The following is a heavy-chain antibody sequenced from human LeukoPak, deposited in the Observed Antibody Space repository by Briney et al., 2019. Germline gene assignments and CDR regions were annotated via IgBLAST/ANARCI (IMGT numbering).Heavy chain of an antibody. CDR1: GGSISSGGYY. J-gene: IGHJ4*02. V-gene: IGHV3-66*01. D-gene: IGHD5-18*01. CDR2: IYSGGST. Sequence: ETLSLTCTVSGGSISSGGYYWSWVRQAPGKGLEWLSVIYSGGSTYYADSVKGRFTISRDNSKNTLYLQMNSLRAEDTAVYYCTTKRGYSYGYADWGQGTLVTVSS. CDR3: TTKRGYSYGYAD.